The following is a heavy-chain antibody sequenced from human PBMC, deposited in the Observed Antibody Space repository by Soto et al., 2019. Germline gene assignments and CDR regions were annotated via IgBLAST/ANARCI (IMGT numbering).Heavy chain of an antibody. V-gene: IGHV1-69*13. J-gene: IGHJ5*02. CDR3: AREEAGHPRRGYSGYDSHWFDP. D-gene: IGHD5-12*01. Sequence: ASVKVSCKASGGTFSSYAISWVRQAPGQGLEWMGGIIPIFGTANYAQKFQGRVTITADESTSTAYMELSSLRSEDTAVYYCAREEAGHPRRGYSGYDSHWFDPWGQGTLVTVSS. CDR2: IIPIFGTA. CDR1: GGTFSSYA.